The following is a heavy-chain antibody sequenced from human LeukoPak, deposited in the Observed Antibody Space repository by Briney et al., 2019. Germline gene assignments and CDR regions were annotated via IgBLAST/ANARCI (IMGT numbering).Heavy chain of an antibody. Sequence: ASVKVSCKASGYTFTSYVISWVRQAPGQGLEWMGWISAYNGNTNYAQKLQGRVTMTTDTSTSTAYMELRSLRSDDTAVYYCARDRDLYGSGSPSFDYWGQGTLVTVSS. D-gene: IGHD3-10*01. V-gene: IGHV1-18*01. J-gene: IGHJ4*02. CDR1: GYTFTSYV. CDR3: ARDRDLYGSGSPSFDY. CDR2: ISAYNGNT.